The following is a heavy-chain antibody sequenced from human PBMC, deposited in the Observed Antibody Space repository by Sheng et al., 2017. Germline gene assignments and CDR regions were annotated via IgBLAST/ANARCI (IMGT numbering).Heavy chain of an antibody. J-gene: IGHJ5*02. Sequence: QVQLQESGPGLVKPSETLSLTCAVSGYSISSGYYWGWIRQPPGKGLEWIGSIYHSGSTYYNPSLKSRVAISVDTSKNQFSLKLSSVTAADTAVYYCAREAYCSSTSCYTGGNWFDPWGQRTLVTVSS. CDR1: GYSISSGYY. CDR2: IYHSGST. D-gene: IGHD2-2*02. CDR3: AREAYCSSTSCYTGGNWFDP. V-gene: IGHV4-38-2*02.